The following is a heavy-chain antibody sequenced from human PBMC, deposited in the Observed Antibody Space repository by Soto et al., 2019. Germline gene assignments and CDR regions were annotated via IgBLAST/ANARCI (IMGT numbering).Heavy chain of an antibody. J-gene: IGHJ4*02. CDR3: ASHYDMWSGYLSPVDY. D-gene: IGHD3-3*01. Sequence: LRLSCAASGYTFSDYYMSWIRQAPGKGLEWISYIDTSGTKIYYADSVKGRFTITRDNAKNSLYLEMNSLRDEDTAVYYCASHYDMWSGYLSPVDYWGQGTLVTVSS. CDR1: GYTFSDYY. CDR2: IDTSGTKI. V-gene: IGHV3-11*01.